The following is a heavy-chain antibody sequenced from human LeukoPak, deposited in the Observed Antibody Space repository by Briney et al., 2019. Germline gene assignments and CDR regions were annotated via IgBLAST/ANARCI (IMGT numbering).Heavy chain of an antibody. Sequence: SETLSLTCTVSGGSISSSSYYWGWIRQPPGKGLEWIGSIYYSGSTYYNPSLKSRVTISVDTSKNQFSLKLSSVTAADTAVYYCARQRDPSGTGSLWFDPWGQGTLVTVSS. CDR2: IYYSGST. CDR1: GGSISSSSYY. CDR3: ARQRDPSGTGSLWFDP. D-gene: IGHD1-26*01. J-gene: IGHJ5*02. V-gene: IGHV4-39*01.